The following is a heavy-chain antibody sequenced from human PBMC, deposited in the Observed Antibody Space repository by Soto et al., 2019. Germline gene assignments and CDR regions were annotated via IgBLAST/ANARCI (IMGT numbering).Heavy chain of an antibody. D-gene: IGHD3-22*01. CDR2: INHSGST. V-gene: IGHV4-34*01. CDR3: ARHTPPYYYDSSGYYPDY. J-gene: IGHJ4*02. CDR1: GGSFSGYY. Sequence: ETLSLTCAVYGGSFSGYYWSWIRQPPGKGLEWIGEINHSGSTNYNPSLKSRVTISVDTSKNQFSLKLSSVTAADTAVYYCARHTPPYYYDSSGYYPDYWGQGTLVTVSS.